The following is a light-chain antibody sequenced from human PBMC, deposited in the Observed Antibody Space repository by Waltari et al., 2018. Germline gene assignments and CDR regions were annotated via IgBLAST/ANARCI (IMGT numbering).Light chain of an antibody. CDR1: SSNIGAGYD. V-gene: IGLV1-40*01. CDR3: QSYDSRLNTYV. CDR2: GNS. J-gene: IGLJ1*01. Sequence: QSVLTQPPSVSGAPGQRVTISCTGSSSNIGAGYDVYWYQQLPGTAPKLLIYGNSNRPSGVPDRFSGSKSGTSASLAISGLLAEDEADDYCQSYDSRLNTYVFGTGTEVTVL.